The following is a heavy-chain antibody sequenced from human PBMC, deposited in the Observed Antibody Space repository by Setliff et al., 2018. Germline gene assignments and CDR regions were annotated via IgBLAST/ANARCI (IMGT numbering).Heavy chain of an antibody. CDR3: AREGVDTRSSTDYRYYMDV. CDR2: TIPSFGSA. V-gene: IGHV1-69*05. Sequence: SVKVSCKASGGTFRSYGISWVRQAPGQGLEWMGGTIPSFGSANYAQKFQDRVTIITDGSTSTAYMELSSLRTEDTAVCYCAREGVDTRSSTDYRYYMDVWGKGTTVTVSS. D-gene: IGHD5-18*01. CDR1: GGTFRSYG. J-gene: IGHJ6*03.